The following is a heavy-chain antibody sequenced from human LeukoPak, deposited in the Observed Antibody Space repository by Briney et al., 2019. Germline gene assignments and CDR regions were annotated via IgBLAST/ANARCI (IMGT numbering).Heavy chain of an antibody. D-gene: IGHD1-26*01. V-gene: IGHV3-30*04. CDR1: GFTFRTSP. CDR2: ISYDGKIK. Sequence: PGGSLRLSCAASGFTFRTSPMHWVRQAPGKGLEWVAVISYDGKIKVYADSVKGRFTISRDNAKNSLYLQMNSLRAEDTAVYYCARDGGLIVGAPSYFDYWGQGTLVTVSS. J-gene: IGHJ4*02. CDR3: ARDGGLIVGAPSYFDY.